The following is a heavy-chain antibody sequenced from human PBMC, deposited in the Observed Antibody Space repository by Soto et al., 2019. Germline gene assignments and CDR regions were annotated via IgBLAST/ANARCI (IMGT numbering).Heavy chain of an antibody. CDR1: GGTFSSYA. CDR3: ARDQWGRDGYNYVRMDV. CDR2: IIPIFGTA. Sequence: QVQLVQSGAEVKKPGSSVKVSCKASGGTFSSYAISWVRQAPGQGLEWMGGIIPIFGTANYAQKFQGRVTITADESTSTAYMELSRLRSEDTAVYYCARDQWGRDGYNYVRMDVWGQGTTVTVSS. D-gene: IGHD5-12*01. J-gene: IGHJ6*02. V-gene: IGHV1-69*12.